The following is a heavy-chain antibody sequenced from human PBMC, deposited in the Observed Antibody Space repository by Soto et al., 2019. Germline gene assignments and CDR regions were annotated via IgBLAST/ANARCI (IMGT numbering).Heavy chain of an antibody. CDR1: GDSINGYY. J-gene: IGHJ4*02. Sequence: SETLSLTCTVSGDSINGYYWNWVRQPPGRRPEWIGYIYDSGTTRSNPSLKNRVTMSIDTSKNQVSLELSSVTAADTAVYMCARLGQSYYYGMGVFDNWSQGTLVTVSS. D-gene: IGHD3-10*01. CDR2: IYDSGTT. V-gene: IGHV4-59*08. CDR3: ARLGQSYYYGMGVFDN.